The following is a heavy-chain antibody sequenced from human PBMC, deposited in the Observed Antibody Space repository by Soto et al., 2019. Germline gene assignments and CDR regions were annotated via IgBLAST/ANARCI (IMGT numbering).Heavy chain of an antibody. CDR2: IIPIFGTA. CDR1: GGTFSSYA. V-gene: IGHV1-69*12. J-gene: IGHJ6*02. Sequence: QVQLVQSGAEVKKPGSSVKVSCKASGGTFSSYAISWVRQAPGQGLEWMGGIIPIFGTANYAQKFQGRVTITADESTSTAYMELGSLRSEDTGVYYCARDEEYSGYDSHYGMDVWGQGTTVTVSS. D-gene: IGHD5-12*01. CDR3: ARDEEYSGYDSHYGMDV.